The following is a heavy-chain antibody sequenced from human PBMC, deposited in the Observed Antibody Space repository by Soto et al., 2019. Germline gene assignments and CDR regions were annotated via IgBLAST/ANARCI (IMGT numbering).Heavy chain of an antibody. Sequence: QITLKESGPTLVKPTQTLTLTCTVSGFSLSTRGMGVGWIRQPPGKALEWLALIYWDDDKRYSPSLKSRLTPTKDTSKNQVVLTMTNVDTVDTGTYYCARDSSGYYGMDVWGQGTTVTVSS. CDR1: GFSLSTRGMG. CDR2: IYWDDDK. D-gene: IGHD6-6*01. V-gene: IGHV2-5*02. CDR3: ARDSSGYYGMDV. J-gene: IGHJ6*02.